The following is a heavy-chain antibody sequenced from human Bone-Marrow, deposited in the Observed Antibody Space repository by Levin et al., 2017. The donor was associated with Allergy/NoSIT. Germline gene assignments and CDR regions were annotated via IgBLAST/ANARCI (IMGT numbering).Heavy chain of an antibody. D-gene: IGHD3-22*01. CDR3: AAGYDSSGNYGMDV. CDR2: IYPGDSDT. Sequence: GESLKISCKVSGYSFIKYWIGWVRQKPGKGLEWMGIIYPGDSDTRYNPSFQGQVTISVDKSIRTAYLQWSSLRASDTAMYYCAAGYDSSGNYGMDVWGQGTTVTVSS. J-gene: IGHJ6*02. V-gene: IGHV5-51*01. CDR1: GYSFIKYW.